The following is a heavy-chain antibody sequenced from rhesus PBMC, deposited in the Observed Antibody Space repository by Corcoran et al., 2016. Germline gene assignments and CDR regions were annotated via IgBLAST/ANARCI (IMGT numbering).Heavy chain of an antibody. CDR2: MYGSGSST. CDR1: GGSISSSY. CDR3: ARPYSGSWTLFDY. Sequence: QVQLQESGPGLVKPSETLSVTCAVSGGSISSSYWSWIRQAPGKGLEWIGYMYGSGSSTNYNPSRTSRVTLSVDTSKNQLSLKLSSVTTADTAVYYCARPYSGSWTLFDYWGQGVVVTVSS. V-gene: IGHV4-169*01. J-gene: IGHJ4*01. D-gene: IGHD6-25*01.